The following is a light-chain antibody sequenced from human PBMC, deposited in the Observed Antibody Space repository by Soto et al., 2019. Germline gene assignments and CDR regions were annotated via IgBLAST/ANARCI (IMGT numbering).Light chain of an antibody. Sequence: DIQMTQSPSSLSASLGDRVTIACRASQGISTYLAWYQQKPGKAPTLLISDVSRLESGAPSRFSGSGSRTEFTLTISGLQPDDFATYYCPPYNYLHTFCQRTKLEIK. V-gene: IGKV1-5*01. CDR2: DVS. CDR1: QGISTY. J-gene: IGKJ2*01. CDR3: PPYNYLHT.